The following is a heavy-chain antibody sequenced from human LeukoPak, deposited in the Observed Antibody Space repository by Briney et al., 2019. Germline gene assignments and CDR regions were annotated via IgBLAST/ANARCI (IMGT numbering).Heavy chain of an antibody. CDR1: GFTFSSYW. CDR3: ARVVIAAAGRNWFDP. J-gene: IGHJ5*02. D-gene: IGHD6-13*01. Sequence: GGSLRLSCAASGFTFSSYWMSWVRQAPRKGLEWVANIKQDGSEKYYVDSVKGRFTISRDNAKNSLYLQMNSLRAEDTAVYYCARVVIAAAGRNWFDPWGQGTLVTVSS. V-gene: IGHV3-7*01. CDR2: IKQDGSEK.